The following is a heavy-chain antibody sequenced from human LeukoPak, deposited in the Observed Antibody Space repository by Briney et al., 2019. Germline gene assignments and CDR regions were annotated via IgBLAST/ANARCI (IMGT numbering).Heavy chain of an antibody. V-gene: IGHV3-30-3*01. CDR3: ARENRILTGRLDY. CDR1: GFTFSSYA. CDR2: ISYDGSNK. J-gene: IGHJ4*02. D-gene: IGHD3-9*01. Sequence: PGGSLKLSCAASGFTFSSYAMHWVRQAPGKGLEWVAVISYDGSNKYYADSVKGRFTISRDNSKNTLYLQMNSLRAEDTAVYYCARENRILTGRLDYWGQGTLVTVSS.